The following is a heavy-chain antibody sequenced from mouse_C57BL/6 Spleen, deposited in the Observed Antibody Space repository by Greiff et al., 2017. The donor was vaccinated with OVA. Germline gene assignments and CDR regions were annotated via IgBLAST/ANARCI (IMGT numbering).Heavy chain of an antibody. V-gene: IGHV5-17*01. J-gene: IGHJ4*01. CDR1: GFTFSDYG. CDR3: ERGPTVNYAMDY. D-gene: IGHD1-1*01. Sequence: EVQVVESGGGLVKPGGSLKLSCAASGFTFSDYGMHWVRQAPGKGLEWVAYISSGSSTIYYADTVKGRFTISRDNAKNTLCLQMTSLRSEDTAMYYCERGPTVNYAMDYWGQGTSVTVSS. CDR2: ISSGSSTI.